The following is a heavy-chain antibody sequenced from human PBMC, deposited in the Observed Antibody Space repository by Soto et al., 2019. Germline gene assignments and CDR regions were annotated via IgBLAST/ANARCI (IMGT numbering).Heavy chain of an antibody. Sequence: QVQLQESGPGQVKPSETLSLTCTVSGGSISSYYWGWIRQPPGKRLEWIGYIHYSGSTNYNPSLRSRVTISVDTPKNQFSLKVNSMTAADTAIYYCARGGVAARKGRWFDPWGQGTLVTVSS. V-gene: IGHV4-59*01. CDR2: IHYSGST. J-gene: IGHJ5*02. CDR3: ARGGVAARKGRWFDP. CDR1: GGSISSYY. D-gene: IGHD6-25*01.